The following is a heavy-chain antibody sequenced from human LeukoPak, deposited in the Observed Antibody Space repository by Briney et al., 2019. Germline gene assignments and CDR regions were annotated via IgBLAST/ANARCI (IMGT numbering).Heavy chain of an antibody. V-gene: IGHV1-18*01. CDR2: ISAYNGNT. J-gene: IGHJ5*02. Sequence: GASVKVTCKASGCTFTSYGMSGVRQAPGQGLEWMGWISAYNGNTNYAQKLQGRVTMTTDTSTSTAYMELRSLRSDDTAVYYCARVFYGPNWFAPWGQGTLVTVSS. D-gene: IGHD2/OR15-2a*01. CDR1: GCTFTSYG. CDR3: ARVFYGPNWFAP.